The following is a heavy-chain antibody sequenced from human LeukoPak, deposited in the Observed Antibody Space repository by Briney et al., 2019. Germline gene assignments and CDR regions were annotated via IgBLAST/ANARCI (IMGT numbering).Heavy chain of an antibody. V-gene: IGHV3-48*03. CDR3: ARDDFMDWMWEPYYYYGMDV. Sequence: PGGSLRLSCAASGFTFSSYEMNWVRQAPGKGLEWVSYISSSGSTIYYADSVKGRFTISRDNAKNSLYLQMNSLRAEDTAVYYCARDDFMDWMWEPYYYYGMDVWGQGTTVTVSS. D-gene: IGHD1-14*01. J-gene: IGHJ6*02. CDR2: ISSSGSTI. CDR1: GFTFSSYE.